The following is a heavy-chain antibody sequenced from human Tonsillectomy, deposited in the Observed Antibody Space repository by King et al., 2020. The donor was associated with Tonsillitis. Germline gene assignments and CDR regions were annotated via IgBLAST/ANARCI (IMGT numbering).Heavy chain of an antibody. Sequence: LTLKESGPTLVKPTQTLTLTCTFSGFSLSTSGVGVGWIRQPPGKALEWLVLIYWDDDKRYSPSLKSRLTITKDTSKNQVVLTMTNVDPVDTATYSCAHTIGGYYYGWTPFDYWGPGTLVTVSS. CDR1: GFSLSTSGVG. J-gene: IGHJ4*02. CDR2: IYWDDDK. D-gene: IGHD5-18*01. V-gene: IGHV2-5*02. CDR3: AHTIGGYYYGWTPFDY.